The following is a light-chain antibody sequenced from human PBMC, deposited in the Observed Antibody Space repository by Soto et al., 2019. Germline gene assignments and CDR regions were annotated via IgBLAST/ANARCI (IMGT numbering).Light chain of an antibody. Sequence: EILMTQSPATLSVSPGERATLFCRASQSVSNKLAWYQQKPGQTPRLLIFNASTRATGIPARFSGSGSGTEVTLTISSVQSADFAVYYCQHYNNYLAWTFGQGTKVEVK. CDR2: NAS. CDR1: QSVSNK. CDR3: QHYNNYLAWT. J-gene: IGKJ1*01. V-gene: IGKV3-15*01.